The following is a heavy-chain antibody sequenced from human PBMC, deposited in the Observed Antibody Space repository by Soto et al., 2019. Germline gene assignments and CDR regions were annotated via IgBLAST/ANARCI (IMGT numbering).Heavy chain of an antibody. V-gene: IGHV5-51*01. J-gene: IGHJ4*02. Sequence: PGESLKISCKGSGYSFTSYWIGWVRQMPGKGLEWMGIIYPGDSDTRYSPSFQGQVTISADKSISTAYLQWSSLKASDTAMYYCETSRDGYNWAYYFDYWGQGTLVTVYS. CDR2: IYPGDSDT. D-gene: IGHD5-12*01. CDR1: GYSFTSYW. CDR3: ETSRDGYNWAYYFDY.